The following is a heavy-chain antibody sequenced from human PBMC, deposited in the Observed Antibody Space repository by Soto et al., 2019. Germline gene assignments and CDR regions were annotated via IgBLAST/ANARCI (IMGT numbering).Heavy chain of an antibody. Sequence: QVPLVQSGAEVKKPGSSVKVSCKASGGTFSSYAISWVRQAPGQGLEWMGGIIPIFGTANYAQKFQGRVTITADESTSTAYMELSSLRSEDRAVYYCAYESGYYYYFDYWGQGTLDTVSS. D-gene: IGHD3-22*01. V-gene: IGHV1-69*01. CDR2: IIPIFGTA. J-gene: IGHJ4*02. CDR3: AYESGYYYYFDY. CDR1: GGTFSSYA.